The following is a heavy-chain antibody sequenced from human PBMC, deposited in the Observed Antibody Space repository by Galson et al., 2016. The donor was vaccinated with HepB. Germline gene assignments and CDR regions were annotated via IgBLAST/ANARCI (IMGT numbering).Heavy chain of an antibody. J-gene: IGHJ4*02. Sequence: SLRLSCAASGFSFKNYDMHWVRQTTGKGLEWVSTINAAGATYYLGSVKGRFAISRDNSKNTLYLQMSILTAEDSAVYYCAGSGYDFWSGLEYWGQGIPVTVSS. V-gene: IGHV3-13*01. CDR3: AGSGYDFWSGLEY. CDR2: INAAGAT. D-gene: IGHD3-3*01. CDR1: GFSFKNYD.